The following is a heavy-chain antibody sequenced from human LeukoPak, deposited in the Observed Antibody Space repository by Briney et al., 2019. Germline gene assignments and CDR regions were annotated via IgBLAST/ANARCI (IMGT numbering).Heavy chain of an antibody. J-gene: IGHJ4*02. Sequence: GGSLRLSCAASGFTFSGYWMSWVRLAPGKGLEWVANVNQDGSDRYYVDSVKGRFTISRDSAKNSLYLQMNSLRAEDTAVYYCARSNYFDFWGQGTLVTVSS. V-gene: IGHV3-7*01. CDR3: ARSNYFDF. CDR1: GFTFSGYW. CDR2: VNQDGSDR.